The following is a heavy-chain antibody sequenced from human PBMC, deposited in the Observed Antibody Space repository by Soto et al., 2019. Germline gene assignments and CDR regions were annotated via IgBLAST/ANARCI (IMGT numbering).Heavy chain of an antibody. CDR3: AKDPGVWSNSVLRNGYYYYGMDV. J-gene: IGHJ6*02. CDR1: GFTFSSYG. Sequence: QVQLVESGGGVVQPGRSLRLSCAASGFTFSSYGMHWVRQAPGKGLEWVAVISYDGSNKYYADSVKGRFTISRDNSKNTLYLQMNSLRAEDTAVYSCAKDPGVWSNSVLRNGYYYYGMDVWGQGTTVTVSS. V-gene: IGHV3-30*18. D-gene: IGHD4-4*01. CDR2: ISYDGSNK.